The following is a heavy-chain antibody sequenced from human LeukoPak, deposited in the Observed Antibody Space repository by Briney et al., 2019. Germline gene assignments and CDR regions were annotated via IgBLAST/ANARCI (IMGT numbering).Heavy chain of an antibody. CDR3: ARGRRNYYGWGIQFDY. CDR1: GGSFSGYY. V-gene: IGHV4-34*01. CDR2: INHSGST. Sequence: PSETLSLTCAVYGGSFSGYYWSWIRQPPGKGLEWIGEINHSGSTNYNPSLMRRVTISVDTSKHQFSLMLSSVPAADTAVYYCARGRRNYYGWGIQFDYWGQGTLVSVSS. D-gene: IGHD3-10*01. J-gene: IGHJ4*02.